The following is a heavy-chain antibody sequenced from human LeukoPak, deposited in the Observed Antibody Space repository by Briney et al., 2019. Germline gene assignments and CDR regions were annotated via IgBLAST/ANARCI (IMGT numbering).Heavy chain of an antibody. CDR2: IWYDGGNK. V-gene: IGHV3-33*01. Sequence: GGSLRLSCAASGFTFSSYGMHWVRQAPGKGLEWVAVIWYDGGNKYYADSVKGRFTISRDNSKNTLYLQMNSLRAEDTAVYYCARGRWQLAPNYNWFDPWGQGTLVTVSS. CDR1: GFTFSSYG. CDR3: ARGRWQLAPNYNWFDP. J-gene: IGHJ5*02. D-gene: IGHD2-15*01.